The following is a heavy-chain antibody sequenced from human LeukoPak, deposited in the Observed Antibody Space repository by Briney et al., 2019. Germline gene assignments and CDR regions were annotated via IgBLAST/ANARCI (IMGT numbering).Heavy chain of an antibody. J-gene: IGHJ4*02. CDR3: ARDFGTTGWHTFDY. V-gene: IGHV6-1*01. Sequence: SQTLSLTCVVSGDSVSSKNGAWNWIRQSPSRGLEWLGRTYYRSKWYNDYAESMEGRMTISQDTSKNQYSLHLNSVTPDGTAVYYCARDFGTTGWHTFDYWGQGTLVTVSS. D-gene: IGHD6-19*01. CDR1: GDSVSSKNGA. CDR2: TYYRSKWYN.